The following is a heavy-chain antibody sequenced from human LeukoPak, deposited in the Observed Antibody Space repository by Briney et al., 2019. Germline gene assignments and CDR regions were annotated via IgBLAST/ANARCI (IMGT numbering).Heavy chain of an antibody. CDR2: IYYSGST. CDR1: GVSISSSNSY. Sequence: SETLSLTCTVSGVSISSSNSYWGWIRQPPGKGLEWIGSIYYSGSTNYNPSLKSRVTISVDTSKNQFSLKLISVTAADTAVYYCARETSQKGAHYMDVWGKGTTVTISS. J-gene: IGHJ6*03. CDR3: ARETSQKGAHYMDV. D-gene: IGHD3-16*01. V-gene: IGHV4-39*07.